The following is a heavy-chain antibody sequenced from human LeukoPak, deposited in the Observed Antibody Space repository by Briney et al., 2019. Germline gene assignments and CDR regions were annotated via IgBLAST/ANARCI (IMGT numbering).Heavy chain of an antibody. CDR1: GGSFSGYY. CDR2: INHSGST. V-gene: IGHV4-34*01. D-gene: IGHD3-3*01. Sequence: SETLSLTCAVSGGSFSGYYWSWIRQPPGKGLEWIGEINHSGSTNYNPSLKSRVTISVDTSKNQFSLKLSSVTAADTAVYYCARLVYDFWSGYYLKIDYWGQGTLVTVSS. CDR3: ARLVYDFWSGYYLKIDY. J-gene: IGHJ4*02.